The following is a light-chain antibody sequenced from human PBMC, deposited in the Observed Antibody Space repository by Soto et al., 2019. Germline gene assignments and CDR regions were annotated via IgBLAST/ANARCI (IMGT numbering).Light chain of an antibody. CDR1: QSVSINS. V-gene: IGKV3-20*01. Sequence: EIVMTQSPATLSVSPGERATLSCRASQSVSINSLAWYQQKPGQAPRLLIYGASSRATGVPDRFGASGSGTDFTLTISRLEPEDFAVYFCHQYGSSPQAFGGGTKVDIK. J-gene: IGKJ4*01. CDR2: GAS. CDR3: HQYGSSPQA.